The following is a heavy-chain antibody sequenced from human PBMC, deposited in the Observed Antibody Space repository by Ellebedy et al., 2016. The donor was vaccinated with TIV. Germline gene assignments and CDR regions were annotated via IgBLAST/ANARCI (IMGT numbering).Heavy chain of an antibody. CDR1: GFTFSDYY. CDR3: ARVKELKYYFDY. V-gene: IGHV3-30*03. J-gene: IGHJ4*02. Sequence: GGSLRLSCAVSGFTFSDYYMTWIRQAPGKGLEWVALISYDGSNKYYADSVKGRFTISRDNSKNTLYLQMNSLRAEDTAVYYCARVKELKYYFDYWGQGTLVTVSS. D-gene: IGHD2/OR15-2a*01. CDR2: ISYDGSNK.